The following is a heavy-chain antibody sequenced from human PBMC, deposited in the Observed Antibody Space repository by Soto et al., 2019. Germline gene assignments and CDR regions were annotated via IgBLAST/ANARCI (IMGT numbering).Heavy chain of an antibody. CDR1: GFTFSSYS. Sequence: GGSLRLSCAASGFTFSSYSMNWVRQAPGKGLGWVSSISSSSSYIYYADSVKGRFTISRDNAKNSLYLQMNSLRAEDTAVYYCARDGLDCSGGSCYPFDAFDIWGQGTMVTVSS. V-gene: IGHV3-21*01. D-gene: IGHD2-15*01. CDR3: ARDGLDCSGGSCYPFDAFDI. J-gene: IGHJ3*02. CDR2: ISSSSSYI.